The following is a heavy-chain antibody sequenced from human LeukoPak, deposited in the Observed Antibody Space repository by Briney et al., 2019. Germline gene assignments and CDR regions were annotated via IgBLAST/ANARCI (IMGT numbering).Heavy chain of an antibody. D-gene: IGHD3-3*01. J-gene: IGHJ5*02. CDR3: ARDVGDFWSGYSSDWFDP. CDR2: IYHSGST. CDR1: GGSISSSNW. Sequence: PSETLSLTCAVSGGSISSSNWWSWVRQPPGKGLEWIGEIYHSGSTNYNPSLKSRVTISVDTSKNQFSLKLSSVTAADTAVYYCARDVGDFWSGYSSDWFDPWGQGTLVTVSS. V-gene: IGHV4-4*02.